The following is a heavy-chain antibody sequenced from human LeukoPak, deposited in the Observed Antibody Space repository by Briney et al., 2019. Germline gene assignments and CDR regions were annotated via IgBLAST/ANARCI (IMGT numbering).Heavy chain of an antibody. CDR2: ISHRGST. J-gene: IGHJ4*02. CDR1: GYSISNGYY. V-gene: IGHV4-38-2*02. D-gene: IGHD1-7*01. CDR3: ARGHNWNYSRFDY. Sequence: PSETLSLTCTVSGYSISNGYYWGWIRQPPGKGLEWVGSISHRGSTYYNPSLRSRVTISVHTSKNQFSLKLSSVTAADTAVYYCARGHNWNYSRFDYWGQGTLVTVSS.